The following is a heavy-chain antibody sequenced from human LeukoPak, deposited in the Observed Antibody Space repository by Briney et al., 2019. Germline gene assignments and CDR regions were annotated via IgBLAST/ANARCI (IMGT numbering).Heavy chain of an antibody. CDR1: GFTFSSYW. CDR2: IKQDGSEK. Sequence: PGGSLRLSCAASGFTFSSYWMIWVRQAPGKGLEWVANIKQDGSEKYYVGSVKGRFTISRDNSKNTLYLQMNSLRAEDTAVYYCARSAAAGRIVATFAYWGQGTLVIVSS. V-gene: IGHV3-7*01. D-gene: IGHD5-12*01. J-gene: IGHJ4*02. CDR3: ARSAAAGRIVATFAY.